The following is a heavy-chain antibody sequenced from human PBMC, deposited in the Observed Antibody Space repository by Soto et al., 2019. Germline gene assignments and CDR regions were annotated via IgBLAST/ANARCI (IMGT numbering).Heavy chain of an antibody. J-gene: IGHJ5*02. V-gene: IGHV3-23*01. CDR1: GFTFSSYA. CDR3: ALSGGWYLSNWFDP. D-gene: IGHD6-19*01. Sequence: EVQLLESGGGLVQPGGSLRLSCAASGFTFSSYAMSWVRQAPGKGLEWVSAISGSGGSTYYADSVKGRFTISRDNSKNTLYLQVNSLRAEDTAVYYCALSGGWYLSNWFDPWGQGTLVTVSS. CDR2: ISGSGGST.